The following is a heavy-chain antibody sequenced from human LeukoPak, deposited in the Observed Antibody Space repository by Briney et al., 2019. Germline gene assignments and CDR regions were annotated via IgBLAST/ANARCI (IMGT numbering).Heavy chain of an antibody. Sequence: SETLSLTCAVYGGSFSGYYWGWIRQPPGKGLEWIGSIYYSGSTYYNPSLKSRVTISVDTSKNQFSLKLSSVTAADTAVYYCARDPLRVAAALRVPGMDVWGQGTTVTVSS. V-gene: IGHV4-34*01. CDR2: IYYSGST. CDR1: GGSFSGYY. CDR3: ARDPLRVAAALRVPGMDV. J-gene: IGHJ6*02. D-gene: IGHD6-13*01.